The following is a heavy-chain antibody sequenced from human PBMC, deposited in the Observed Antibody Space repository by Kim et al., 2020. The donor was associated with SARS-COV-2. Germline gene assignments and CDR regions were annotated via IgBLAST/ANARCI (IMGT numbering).Heavy chain of an antibody. CDR2: ISSSSSYI. J-gene: IGHJ4*02. Sequence: GGSLRLSCAASGFTFSSYSMNWVRQAPGKGLEWVSSISSSSSYIYYADSVKGRFTISRDNAKNSLYLQMNSLRAEDTAVYYCSPPVGLGATGNGGQGTLVTVSS. D-gene: IGHD1-26*01. V-gene: IGHV3-21*01. CDR1: GFTFSSYS. CDR3: SPPVGLGATGN.